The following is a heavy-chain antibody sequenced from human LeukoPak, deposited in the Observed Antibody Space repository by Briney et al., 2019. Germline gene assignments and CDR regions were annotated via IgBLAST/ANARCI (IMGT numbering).Heavy chain of an antibody. CDR3: AKVLMPLSSGYYPN. CDR2: ISNNGGYT. V-gene: IGHV3-23*01. J-gene: IGHJ4*02. D-gene: IGHD3-22*01. Sequence: AGGSLRLSCAASGFTFSSSAMSWVRQAPGKGLEWVSAISNNGGYTYYADSVQGRFTISRDNSRNTLYLQMNSLRAEDTAVYYCAKVLMPLSSGYYPNWGQGTLVTVSS. CDR1: GFTFSSSA.